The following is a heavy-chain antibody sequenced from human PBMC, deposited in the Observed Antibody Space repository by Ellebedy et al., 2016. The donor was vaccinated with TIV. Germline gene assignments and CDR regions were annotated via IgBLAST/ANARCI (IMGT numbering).Heavy chain of an antibody. CDR1: GYTFTSYY. V-gene: IGHV1-46*01. CDR2: INPSGGST. Sequence: AASVKVSCKAYGYTFTSYYMHWVRQAPGLGLEWMGIINPSGGSTSYAQKFQGRITVTRDTSTSTLYMELSSLRSEDTAVYYCARSTVRGKYYFDYWGQGTLVTVSS. CDR3: ARSTVRGKYYFDY. J-gene: IGHJ4*02. D-gene: IGHD3-10*01.